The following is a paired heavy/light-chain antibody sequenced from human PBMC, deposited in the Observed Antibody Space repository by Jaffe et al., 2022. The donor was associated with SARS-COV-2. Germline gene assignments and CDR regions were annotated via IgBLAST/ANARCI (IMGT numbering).Heavy chain of an antibody. Sequence: QVQLVQSGAEVKKPGASVKVSCKASGYTFTNYYMHWVRQAPGQGLEWLGWINPNSGGTKYAQKFQGWVTMTRDTPMSTAYMELSRSTSDDTAVYYCARGGDYGAFDIWGQGTMVTVSS. J-gene: IGHJ3*02. CDR3: ARGGDYGAFDI. V-gene: IGHV1-2*04. CDR1: GYTFTNYY. CDR2: INPNSGGT. D-gene: IGHD4-17*01.
Light chain of an antibody. CDR3: MQALQTPLT. Sequence: DIVMTQSPLSLPVTPGEPASISCRSSQSLLHSNGHNYLDWYLQKPGQSPQLLIFLGSNRASGVPDRFSGSGSGTDFTLKISRVEAEDVGVYYCMQALQTPLTFGPGTKVDIK. J-gene: IGKJ3*01. CDR1: QSLLHSNGHNY. CDR2: LGS. V-gene: IGKV2-28*01.